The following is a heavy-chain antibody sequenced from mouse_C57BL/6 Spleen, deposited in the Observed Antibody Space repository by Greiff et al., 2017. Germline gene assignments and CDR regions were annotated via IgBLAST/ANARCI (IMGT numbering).Heavy chain of an antibody. CDR2: IDPSDSYT. D-gene: IGHD1-1*01. J-gene: IGHJ2*01. CDR1: GYTFTSYW. V-gene: IGHV1-69*01. CDR3: ARSGPITTVVAEV. Sequence: QVQLKQPGAELVMPGASVKLSCKASGYTFTSYWMHWVQQRPGQGLEWIGEIDPSDSYTNYNQKFKGKSTLTVDKSSSTAYMQLSSLTSEDSAVYYCARSGPITTVVAEVWGQGTTLTVSS.